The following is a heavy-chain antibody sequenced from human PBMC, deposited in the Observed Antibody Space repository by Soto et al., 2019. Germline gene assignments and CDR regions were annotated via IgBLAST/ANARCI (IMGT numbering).Heavy chain of an antibody. J-gene: IGHJ4*02. CDR2: ISPYNGNT. V-gene: IGHV1-18*01. Sequence: QVQLVQSGAEVKKPGASVKVSCKASGYTFTSYGISWVRQAPGQGLEWMGWISPYNGNTKYAQKRQGRVTMTTDTPTSTAYMALRSLRSDDRGVYYCATDTIGPPHSRHVFDYWGQGTLVTVSS. CDR3: ATDTIGPPHSRHVFDY. CDR1: GYTFTSYG.